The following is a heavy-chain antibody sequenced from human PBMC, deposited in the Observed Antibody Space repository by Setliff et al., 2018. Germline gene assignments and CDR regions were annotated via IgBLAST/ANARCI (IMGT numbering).Heavy chain of an antibody. Sequence: SVKVSCKASGGTFSSYAISWVRQAPGQGLEWMVGIIPILGRANYAQKFQDRVTITADESTTTVYMDLSSLTSEDTAMYYCARDPRDVYRRGGDCWGPGTLVTVSS. D-gene: IGHD4-4*01. CDR2: IIPILGRA. J-gene: IGHJ4*02. CDR1: GGTFSSYA. V-gene: IGHV1-69*10. CDR3: ARDPRDVYRRGGDC.